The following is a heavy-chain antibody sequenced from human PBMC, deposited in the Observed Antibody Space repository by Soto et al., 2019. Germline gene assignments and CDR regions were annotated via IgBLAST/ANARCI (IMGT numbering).Heavy chain of an antibody. V-gene: IGHV3-13*05. J-gene: IGHJ5*02. D-gene: IGHD4-17*01. CDR2: IGTAGDP. CDR1: GFTFSSYD. Sequence: PXGALRLSCSASGFTFSSYDMHWVRQATGRGLEWVSAIGTAGDPYYPGSVKGRFTISRENAKNSLYLQMNSLRAGDTAVYYCARGIPSYGDYPGPWFDPWGQGTLVTVSS. CDR3: ARGIPSYGDYPGPWFDP.